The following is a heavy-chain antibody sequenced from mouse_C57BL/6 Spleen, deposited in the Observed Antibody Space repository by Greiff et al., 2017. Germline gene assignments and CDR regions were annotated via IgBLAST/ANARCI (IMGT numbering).Heavy chain of an antibody. D-gene: IGHD3-2*02. CDR1: GYAFSSSW. CDR2: IYPGDGDT. Sequence: QVQLQQSGPELVKPGASVKISCKASGYAFSSSWMNWVKQRPGKGLEWIGRIYPGDGDTNYNGKFKGKATLTADKSSSTAYMQLSSLTSEDSAVYFCARTDSSGVFAYWGQGTLVTVSA. CDR3: ARTDSSGVFAY. J-gene: IGHJ3*01. V-gene: IGHV1-82*01.